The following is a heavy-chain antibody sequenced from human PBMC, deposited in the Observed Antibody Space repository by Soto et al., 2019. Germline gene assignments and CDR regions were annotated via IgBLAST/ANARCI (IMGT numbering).Heavy chain of an antibody. CDR2: ISYDGSNK. V-gene: IGHV3-30*18. CDR3: AKGLRYYYDSSGYDHFDY. Sequence: GGSLRLSCAASGFTFSSYGMHWVRQAPGKGLEWVAVISYDGSNKYYADSVKGRFTISRDNSKNTLYLQMNSLRAEDTAVYYCAKGLRYYYDSSGYDHFDYWGQGTLVTVSS. D-gene: IGHD3-22*01. J-gene: IGHJ4*02. CDR1: GFTFSSYG.